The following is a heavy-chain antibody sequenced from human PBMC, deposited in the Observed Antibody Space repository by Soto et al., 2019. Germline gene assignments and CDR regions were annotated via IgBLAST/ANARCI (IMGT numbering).Heavy chain of an antibody. CDR2: VIPILGMA. CDR1: GGTFSIYS. Sequence: SVKVSCKASGGTFSIYSFSWVRQAPGQGLEWMGRVIPILGMANYAQKFQGRVTITADKSTSTVYMELSSLRSEDTAVYYCARGGAVVVPGAVDRHNWFDPWGQGTLVTVSS. D-gene: IGHD2-2*01. V-gene: IGHV1-69*04. CDR3: ARGGAVVVPGAVDRHNWFDP. J-gene: IGHJ5*02.